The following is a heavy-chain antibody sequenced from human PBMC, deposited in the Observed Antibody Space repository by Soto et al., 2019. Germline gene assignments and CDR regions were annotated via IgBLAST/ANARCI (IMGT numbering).Heavy chain of an antibody. Sequence: GASVKDSCQGSGCTFTGHYMHWLRQAPGQGLEWMGWINPNSGGTNYAQKFQGGVTRIRDTTISAAYMELSRLRSDDTAVYYCAREARVRAADGFDIWGQGTMVTVSS. CDR2: INPNSGGT. D-gene: IGHD3-10*01. CDR1: GCTFTGHY. V-gene: IGHV1-2*02. CDR3: AREARVRAADGFDI. J-gene: IGHJ3*02.